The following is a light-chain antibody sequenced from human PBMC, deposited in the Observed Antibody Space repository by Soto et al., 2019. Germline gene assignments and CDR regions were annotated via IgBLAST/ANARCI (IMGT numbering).Light chain of an antibody. CDR2: GAS. J-gene: IGKJ1*01. CDR1: QSVSSSY. Sequence: EIVFTQSPGTLYLSPGERATLSCRASQSVSSSYLAWYQQKPGQDPRLLIYGASSRATGIPDRFSGRGSGKDFTLTISSLEPEDFAVYYCQQYGSSPTFGQGTKVE. CDR3: QQYGSSPT. V-gene: IGKV3-20*01.